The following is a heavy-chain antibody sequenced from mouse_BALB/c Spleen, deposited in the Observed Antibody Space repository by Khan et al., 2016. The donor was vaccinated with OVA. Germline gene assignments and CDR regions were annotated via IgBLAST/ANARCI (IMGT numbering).Heavy chain of an antibody. CDR2: IIYTGYT. D-gene: IGHD2-14*01. V-gene: IGHV3-8*02. CDR3: ARSTYRYAFVY. CDR1: GDSITTGY. J-gene: IGHJ3*01. Sequence: VQLQESGPSLVKPSQTLSLTCSVTGDSITTGYWNWIRKFPGNKLAYMGYIIYTGYTYYNPSLKSRISITRHTSNNQYYLQLNSVTDEDTATDYCARSTYRYAFVYWGQGTLVTVSA.